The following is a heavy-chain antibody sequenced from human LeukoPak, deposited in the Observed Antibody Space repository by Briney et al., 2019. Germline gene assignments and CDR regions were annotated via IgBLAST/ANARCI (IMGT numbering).Heavy chain of an antibody. Sequence: PSETLSLTCTVSGGSVSSSSYYWGWIRQPPGKRLEWIGSIYYSGSTYYNPSLKSRVAISVDTSKNQFSLKLSSVTAADTAVYYCARLAGGNDYGYDWGQGTLVTVSS. CDR3: ARLAGGNDYGYD. D-gene: IGHD4-17*01. CDR1: GGSVSSSSYY. V-gene: IGHV4-39*01. J-gene: IGHJ4*02. CDR2: IYYSGST.